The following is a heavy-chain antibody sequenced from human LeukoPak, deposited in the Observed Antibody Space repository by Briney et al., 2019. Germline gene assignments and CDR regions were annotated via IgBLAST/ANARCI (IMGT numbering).Heavy chain of an antibody. J-gene: IGHJ4*02. Sequence: ASVKVSCKASGYSFTGYYIHWVRQAPAQGLDLVGWINPNNGGTKYAQKVQVMVTMIRVTSISTAYMELSRLRSDDTAVYYCAREGVAARHLDYWGQGTLVTVSS. V-gene: IGHV1-2*02. CDR3: AREGVAARHLDY. D-gene: IGHD6-6*01. CDR2: INPNNGGT. CDR1: GYSFTGYY.